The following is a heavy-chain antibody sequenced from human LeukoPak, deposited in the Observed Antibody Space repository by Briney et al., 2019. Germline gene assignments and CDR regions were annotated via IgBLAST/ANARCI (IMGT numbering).Heavy chain of an antibody. V-gene: IGHV4-61*02. Sequence: PSETLSLACTVSGGSIGSGSYYWNWIRQPAGKGLEWIGRIYTSGSTNYNPSLKSRVTISADTSKNQFSLKLSSLTAADTAVYYCARDADGYNGYYYYYYMGVWGKGTTVTVSS. CDR3: ARDADGYNGYYYYYYMGV. J-gene: IGHJ6*03. CDR1: GGSIGSGSYY. D-gene: IGHD5-24*01. CDR2: IYTSGST.